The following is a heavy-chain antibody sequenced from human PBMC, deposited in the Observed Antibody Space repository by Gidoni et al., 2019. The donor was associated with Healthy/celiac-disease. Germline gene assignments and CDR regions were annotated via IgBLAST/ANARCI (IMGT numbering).Heavy chain of an antibody. Sequence: QVQLVESAGGVVQPARSLRLSCPASGFTFRSYGMHWVRQATGKGLEWVAVIWYDGSNKYYADSVKGRFTISRDNSKNTLYLQMNSLRAEDTAVYYCARGGIDGDYYYYYGMDVWGQGTTVTVSS. D-gene: IGHD4-17*01. V-gene: IGHV3-33*01. CDR1: GFTFRSYG. CDR3: ARGGIDGDYYYYYGMDV. CDR2: IWYDGSNK. J-gene: IGHJ6*02.